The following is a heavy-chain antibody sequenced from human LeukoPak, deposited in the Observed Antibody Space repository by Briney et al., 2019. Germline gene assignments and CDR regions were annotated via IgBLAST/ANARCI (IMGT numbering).Heavy chain of an antibody. V-gene: IGHV3-48*03. Sequence: PGGSLRLSCAASGFTFNIYESNWVRQAPGKGLEWLSCIDGSDNSIYYADSVKGRFTISRDNAKSSLYLQMSSLRADDTAVYYCARECLTCGGDSYDYWGQGALVTVSS. CDR1: GFTFNIYE. CDR2: IDGSDNSI. CDR3: ARECLTCGGDSYDY. J-gene: IGHJ4*02. D-gene: IGHD2-21*01.